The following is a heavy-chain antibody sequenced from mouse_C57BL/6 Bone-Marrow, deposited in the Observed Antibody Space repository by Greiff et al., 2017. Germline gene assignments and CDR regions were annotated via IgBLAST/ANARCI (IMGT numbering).Heavy chain of an antibody. Sequence: EVQLVESGGGLVKPGGSLKLSCAASGFTFSDYGMHWVRQAPEKGLEWVAYISSGSSTIYYADTVKGRFTISRDNAKNTLFLQMTSLRSEDTAMYYFARLYYYGSSLSYWYFDVWGTGTTVTVSS. D-gene: IGHD1-1*01. J-gene: IGHJ1*03. CDR3: ARLYYYGSSLSYWYFDV. CDR1: GFTFSDYG. V-gene: IGHV5-17*01. CDR2: ISSGSSTI.